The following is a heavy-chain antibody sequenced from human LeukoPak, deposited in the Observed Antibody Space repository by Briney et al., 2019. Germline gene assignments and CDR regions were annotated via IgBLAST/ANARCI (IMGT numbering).Heavy chain of an antibody. Sequence: SETLSLTCTVSGGSISSGGYYWSRIRQHPGRGLEWIGYIYYSGSTYYNPSLKSRVTISVDTSKNQFSLKLSSVTAADTAVYYCARAMVRGSMDVWGQGTTVTVSS. CDR3: ARAMVRGSMDV. D-gene: IGHD3-10*01. CDR2: IYYSGST. CDR1: GGSISSGGYY. J-gene: IGHJ6*02. V-gene: IGHV4-31*03.